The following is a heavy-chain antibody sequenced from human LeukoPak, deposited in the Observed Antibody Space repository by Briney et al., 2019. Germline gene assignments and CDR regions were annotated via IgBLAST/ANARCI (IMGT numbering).Heavy chain of an antibody. Sequence: SETLSLTCTVSGYSISSGYYWGWIRQPPGKGLEWIGSIYHSGSTYYNPSLKSRVTISVDTSKNQFSLKLSSVTAADTAVYYCARHVGALDYWGQGTLVTVSS. V-gene: IGHV4-38-2*02. J-gene: IGHJ4*02. D-gene: IGHD1-26*01. CDR1: GYSISSGYY. CDR2: IYHSGST. CDR3: ARHVGALDY.